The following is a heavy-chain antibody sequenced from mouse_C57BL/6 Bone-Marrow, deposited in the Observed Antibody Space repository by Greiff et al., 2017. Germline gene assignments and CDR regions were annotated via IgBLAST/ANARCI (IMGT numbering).Heavy chain of an antibody. J-gene: IGHJ4*01. CDR3: ARPVVAPLYAMDY. CDR2: IWSGGST. Sequence: VKLQQSGPGLVQPSQSLSITCTVSGFSLTSYGVHWVRQSPGKGLEWLGVIWSGGSTDYNAAFISRLSISKDNSKSQVFFKMNSLQADDTAIYYCARPVVAPLYAMDYWGQGTSVTVSS. CDR1: GFSLTSYG. V-gene: IGHV2-2*01. D-gene: IGHD1-1*01.